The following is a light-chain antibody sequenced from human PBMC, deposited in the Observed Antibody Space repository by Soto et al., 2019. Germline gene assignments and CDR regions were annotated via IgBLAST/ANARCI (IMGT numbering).Light chain of an antibody. CDR2: GTS. CDR3: HQYGSSHT. J-gene: IGKJ1*01. CDR1: QSVRSSY. Sequence: EIVLTQSPGTLSLSPGERATLSCRASQSVRSSYFAWYQQKPGQAPRLLIYGTSSRAAGIADRFSGFGSGTDFTLTISRLEPEDSAVYYCHQYGSSHTFDQGTKVEIK. V-gene: IGKV3-20*01.